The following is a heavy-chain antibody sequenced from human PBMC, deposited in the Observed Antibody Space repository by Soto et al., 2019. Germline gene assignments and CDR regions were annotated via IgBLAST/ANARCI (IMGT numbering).Heavy chain of an antibody. CDR3: ARAGSYRFDY. CDR1: GFTFRSYC. CDR2: INAGGTSI. V-gene: IGHV3-74*01. D-gene: IGHD3-10*01. J-gene: IGHJ4*02. Sequence: GVPLRLSCVGSGFTFRSYCVHWVRQPPGKGLEWVSRINAGGTSISYADSVKGRFTISRDNAKNTLYLQMDGLGVDDTAVYYCARAGSYRFDYWGLGTLVTVSS.